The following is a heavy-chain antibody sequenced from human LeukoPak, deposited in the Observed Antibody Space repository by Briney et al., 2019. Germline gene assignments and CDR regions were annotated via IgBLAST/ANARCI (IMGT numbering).Heavy chain of an antibody. CDR2: IYYSGST. D-gene: IGHD6-13*01. Sequence: PSETLSLTCTVSGGSISSYYWSWIRQPPGKGLEWIGYIYYSGSTNYNPSLKSRVTISVDTSKNQFSLKLSSVTAADTAVYYCARGYQGIAAAGTFNYFDYWGQGTLVTVSS. V-gene: IGHV4-59*01. J-gene: IGHJ4*02. CDR3: ARGYQGIAAAGTFNYFDY. CDR1: GGSISSYY.